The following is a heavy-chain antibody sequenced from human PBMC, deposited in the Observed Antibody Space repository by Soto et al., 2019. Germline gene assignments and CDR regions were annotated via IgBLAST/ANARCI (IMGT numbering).Heavy chain of an antibody. Sequence: SETLSLTCAVYGGSFSGYYWSWIRQPPGKGLEWIGEINHSGSTNYNPSLKSRVTISVDTSKNQFSLKLSSVTAADTAVYYCARERRIAAAGRYYYMDVWGKGTTVTVSS. D-gene: IGHD6-13*01. V-gene: IGHV4-34*01. J-gene: IGHJ6*03. CDR3: ARERRIAAAGRYYYMDV. CDR1: GGSFSGYY. CDR2: INHSGST.